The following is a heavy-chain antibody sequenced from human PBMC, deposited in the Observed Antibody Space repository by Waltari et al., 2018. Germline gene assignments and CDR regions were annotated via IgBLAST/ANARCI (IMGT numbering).Heavy chain of an antibody. CDR3: ARTKDCSSTSCYDYFDY. J-gene: IGHJ4*02. CDR1: GGSISSYY. CDR2: IYTSGRT. V-gene: IGHV4-4*07. Sequence: QVQLQESGPGLVKPSETLSLTCTVSGGSISSYYWSWIRQPAGKGLEWNGRIYTSGRTNYNPSLKSRVTMSVDTSKNQFSLKLSSVTAADTAVYYCARTKDCSSTSCYDYFDYWGQGTLVTVSS. D-gene: IGHD2-2*01.